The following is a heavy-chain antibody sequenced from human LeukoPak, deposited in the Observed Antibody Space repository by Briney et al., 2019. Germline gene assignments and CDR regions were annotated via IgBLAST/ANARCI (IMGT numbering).Heavy chain of an antibody. V-gene: IGHV3-7*05. CDR2: IKHDGSER. CDR1: GFTFSNYW. J-gene: IGHJ4*02. CDR3: ARPWDY. Sequence: GGSLRLSCAASGFTFSNYWMSWVRQAPGKGLQWVANIKHDGSERYYVDSVKGRFTISRDNAKNSLYLQMNSPRAEDTAVYYCARPWDYWGQGTLVTVSS.